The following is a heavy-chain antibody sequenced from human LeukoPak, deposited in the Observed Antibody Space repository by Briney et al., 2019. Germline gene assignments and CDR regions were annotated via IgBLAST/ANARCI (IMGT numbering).Heavy chain of an antibody. Sequence: GGSLRLSCAASGFTFTTYWMGWVRQAPGKGLEWVASINEDGSEKYYVDSVKGRFTVSRDNAKNSLYLQMNSLRAEDTAVYYCATISIAVAGGDFDYWGQGTLVTVSS. D-gene: IGHD6-19*01. CDR1: GFTFTTYW. J-gene: IGHJ4*02. CDR2: INEDGSEK. V-gene: IGHV3-7*01. CDR3: ATISIAVAGGDFDY.